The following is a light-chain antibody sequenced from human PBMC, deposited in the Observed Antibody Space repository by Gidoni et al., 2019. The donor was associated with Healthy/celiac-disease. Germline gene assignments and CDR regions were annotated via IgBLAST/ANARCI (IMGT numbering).Light chain of an antibody. CDR1: QDICNY. CDR3: KQYANHPLT. Sequence: SASVGDRVTITCQASQDICNYLNWYQQKPGKAPKLLIYDVSNLATGVPSRFSGSGSGTDFTLTISRMQPEDIATYYCKQYANHPLTFGGGTKVEIK. J-gene: IGKJ4*01. V-gene: IGKV1-33*01. CDR2: DVS.